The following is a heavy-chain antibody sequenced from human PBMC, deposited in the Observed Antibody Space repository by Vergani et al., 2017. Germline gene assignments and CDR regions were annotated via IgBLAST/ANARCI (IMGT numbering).Heavy chain of an antibody. J-gene: IGHJ5*02. CDR1: GFTFSSYS. Sequence: EVQLVESGGGLVKPGGSLRLSCAASGFTFSSYSMNWVRQAPGKALEWVSSISSSSSYIYYADSVKGRFTISRDNAKNSLYLQMNSLRAEDTAVYYCARDNCYYGSGSPGGDCYSGTMEGNWFDPWGQGTLVTVSS. CDR3: ARDNCYYGSGSPGGDCYSGTMEGNWFDP. D-gene: IGHD3-10*01. V-gene: IGHV3-21*01. CDR2: ISSSSSYI.